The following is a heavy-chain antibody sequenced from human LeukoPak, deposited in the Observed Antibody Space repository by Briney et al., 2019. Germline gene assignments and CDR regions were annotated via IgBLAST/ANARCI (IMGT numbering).Heavy chain of an antibody. J-gene: IGHJ4*02. V-gene: IGHV4-59*04. CDR3: ARQMGYFDILTPPVY. Sequence: SETLSLTCTVSGGSISSYYWSWIRQPPGKGLEWIGYIYYSGSTYYNPSLKSRVTISVDTSKNQFSLKLSSVTAADTAVYYCARQMGYFDILTPPVYWGQGTLVTVSS. CDR2: IYYSGST. CDR1: GGSISSYY. D-gene: IGHD3-9*01.